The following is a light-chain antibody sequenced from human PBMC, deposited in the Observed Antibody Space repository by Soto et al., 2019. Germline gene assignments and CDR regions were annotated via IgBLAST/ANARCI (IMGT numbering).Light chain of an antibody. V-gene: IGLV2-8*01. Sequence: QSALTQPPSASGSPGQSVTISCTGTSSDVGAYNYVPWYQQHPGKAPKLMIYEVNKRPSGVPDRFSGSKSGNTASLTVSGLQAEDEADYYCSSYVGSNNLVFGGGTKLTVL. J-gene: IGLJ2*01. CDR1: SSDVGAYNY. CDR2: EVN. CDR3: SSYVGSNNLV.